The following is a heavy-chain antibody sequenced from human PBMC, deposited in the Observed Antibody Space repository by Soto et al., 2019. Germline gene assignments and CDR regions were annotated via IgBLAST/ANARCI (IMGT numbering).Heavy chain of an antibody. CDR1: GYIFSTSG. Sequence: QVQLVQSGAEVKKPGASVKVSCKASGYIFSTSGIIWVRQAPGQGLEWMGWVSPYNGNTNYAQKFQGRVTMTKDASTSTAYLELRSLRSDETAVYYCARPSGYDMTLMFFDFWGQGTLVTVSS. CDR2: VSPYNGNT. V-gene: IGHV1-18*01. CDR3: ARPSGYDMTLMFFDF. D-gene: IGHD5-12*01. J-gene: IGHJ4*02.